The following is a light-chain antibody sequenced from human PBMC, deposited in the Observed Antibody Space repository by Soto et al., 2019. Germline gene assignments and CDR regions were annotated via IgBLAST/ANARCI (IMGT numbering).Light chain of an antibody. CDR2: RAS. CDR3: LQHNSYPIT. V-gene: IGKV1-5*03. Sequence: DIQITQSPSTLSGSVGNRVTITSRASQDISSWLAWYQQKPGKPPKLLIYRASTLKSGVPSRFSGSGSGTEFTLTISSLQPEDFATYYCLQHNSYPITFGQGTRLEIK. CDR1: QDISSW. J-gene: IGKJ5*01.